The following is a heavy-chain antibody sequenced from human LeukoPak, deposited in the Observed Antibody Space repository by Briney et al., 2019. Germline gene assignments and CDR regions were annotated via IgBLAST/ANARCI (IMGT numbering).Heavy chain of an antibody. CDR2: INPNSGCT. V-gene: IGHV1-2*02. J-gene: IGHJ6*02. CDR1: GYTFTGYY. D-gene: IGHD3-22*01. CDR3: ARDRRYYDSSGYYYNYYGMDV. Sequence: ASVKVSCKASGYTFTGYYMHWVRQAPGQGLEWMGWINPNSGCTNYAQQFQGRVTMTRDTSIRTAYMELSRLRSDDTAVYYCARDRRYYDSSGYYYNYYGMDVWGQGTTVTVSS.